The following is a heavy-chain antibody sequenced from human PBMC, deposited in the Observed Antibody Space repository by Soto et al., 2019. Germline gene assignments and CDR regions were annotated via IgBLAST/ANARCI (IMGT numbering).Heavy chain of an antibody. CDR2: ISTAGDT. Sequence: QPGGSLRLSCAASGFTFSSYDMHWVRQVTGKGLEWVSGISTAGDTYYLGSVKGRFSISRDNAKNSLYFQMNSLRAEDTAVYYCARVSLGYYYGMDVWGQGTTVTVSS. CDR1: GFTFSSYD. J-gene: IGHJ6*02. D-gene: IGHD3-16*01. V-gene: IGHV3-13*01. CDR3: ARVSLGYYYGMDV.